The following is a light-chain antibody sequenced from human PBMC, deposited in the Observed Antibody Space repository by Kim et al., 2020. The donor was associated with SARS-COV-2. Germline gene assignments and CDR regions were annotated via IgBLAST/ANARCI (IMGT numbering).Light chain of an antibody. CDR3: HSRSSSNNQL. CDR2: GKN. Sequence: VAWGQAGRITCQGDSSKRYDGSWYQQKAEQAPVVINYGKNSRPSGVPGLVSGCSAGNTASLTITGAQAEDEAYYCCHSRSSSNNQLFGGGTQLTVL. J-gene: IGLJ3*02. CDR1: SSKRYD. V-gene: IGLV3-19*01.